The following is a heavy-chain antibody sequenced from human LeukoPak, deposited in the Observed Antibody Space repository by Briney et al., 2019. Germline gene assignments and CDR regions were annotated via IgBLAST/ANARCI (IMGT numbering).Heavy chain of an antibody. CDR2: IDSDGSST. CDR1: GFTFSSYW. Sequence: GGSLRLSCVASGFTFSSYWMHWVRQAPGKGLVWVSRIDSDGSSTNYADSVKGRFTISRDNSKNTLYLQMNSLRAEDTAVYYCARNAAGGYSYGSAFDIWGQGTMVTVSS. J-gene: IGHJ3*02. D-gene: IGHD5-18*01. V-gene: IGHV3-74*01. CDR3: ARNAAGGYSYGSAFDI.